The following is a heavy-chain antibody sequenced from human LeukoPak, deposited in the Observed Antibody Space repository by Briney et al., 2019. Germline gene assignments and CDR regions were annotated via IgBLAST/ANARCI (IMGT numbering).Heavy chain of an antibody. Sequence: QTGGSLRLSCTASGFTFGDYAMSWVRQAPGKGLEWVSGISGSGGSTYYADSVKGRFTISRDNSKNTLYLQMNSLIAGDTAIYYCAKNRALHEIDYWGQGTLVTVSS. CDR1: GFTFGDYA. D-gene: IGHD2-21*01. CDR3: AKNRALHEIDY. V-gene: IGHV3-23*01. CDR2: ISGSGGST. J-gene: IGHJ4*02.